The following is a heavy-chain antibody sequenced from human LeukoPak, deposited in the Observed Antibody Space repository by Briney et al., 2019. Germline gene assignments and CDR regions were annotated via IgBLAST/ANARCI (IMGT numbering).Heavy chain of an antibody. D-gene: IGHD6-6*01. CDR2: IITILGIA. V-gene: IGHV1-69*04. J-gene: IGHJ4*02. CDR3: ASTAAQFEFDY. Sequence: SSDNVSYQASRGTFSSYALSWVGQAPAHGLEWMGRIITILGIANYAQKFQGRVTIAADKSTSTAYMELSSLRSEDTAVYYCASTAAQFEFDYWGQGTLVTVSS. CDR1: RGTFSSYA.